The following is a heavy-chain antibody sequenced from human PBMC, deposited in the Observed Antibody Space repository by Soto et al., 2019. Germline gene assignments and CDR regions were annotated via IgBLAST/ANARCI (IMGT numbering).Heavy chain of an antibody. V-gene: IGHV4-34*01. D-gene: IGHD2-2*01. CDR1: GGSFSGYY. CDR3: ARGGVSDCTSTSCYFSSFDP. Sequence: QVQLQQWGAGLLKPSETLSLTCAVYGGSFSGYYWSWIRQPPGKGLEWIGEINHSGSTNYNPSLKSRVTISVDTSKNQFSLKLSSVTAADTAVYYCARGGVSDCTSTSCYFSSFDPWGQGTLVTVSS. J-gene: IGHJ5*02. CDR2: INHSGST.